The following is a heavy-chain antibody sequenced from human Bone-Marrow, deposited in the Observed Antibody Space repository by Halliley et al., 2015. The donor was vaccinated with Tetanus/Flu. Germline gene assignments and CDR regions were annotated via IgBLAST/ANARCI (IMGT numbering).Heavy chain of an antibody. CDR3: ARDIGSRYGMDV. D-gene: IGHD2-2*01. V-gene: IGHV3-21*01. J-gene: IGHJ6*02. CDR2: ISSGSTYL. Sequence: LEWVSCISSGSTYLYYADSVKGRFTISRDNAKNSLFLQMHSLRDDDTAVYFCARDIGSRYGMDVWGQGTTVTVSS.